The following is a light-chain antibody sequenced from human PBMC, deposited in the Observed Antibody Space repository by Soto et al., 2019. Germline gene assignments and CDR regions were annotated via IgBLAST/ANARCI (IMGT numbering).Light chain of an antibody. Sequence: EIVLTQSPATLSLSPGASATISCRASRSVSSYLAWSQQKPGQAPRRIIYDASNRPTDIPDRFSGSGSGTDFTLTISTLEPEDFAVYSCQQRSNWPPISVGQRTRLELK. CDR3: QQRSNWPPIS. J-gene: IGKJ5*01. V-gene: IGKV3-11*01. CDR2: DAS. CDR1: RSVSSY.